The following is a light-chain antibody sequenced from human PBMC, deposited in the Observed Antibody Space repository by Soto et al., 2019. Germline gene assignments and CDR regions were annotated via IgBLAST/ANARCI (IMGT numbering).Light chain of an antibody. CDR2: GAS. V-gene: IGKV3-20*01. J-gene: IGKJ1*01. CDR3: QQSLA. CDR1: QSVSSSY. Sequence: EIVLTQSPGTLSLSPGERATLSCRASQSVSSSYLAWYQQKPGQAPRLLIYGASSRATGIPDRFSGGGSGTDFTLPTSRLEPEDVAVYYCQQSLAFGQGTKMEGK.